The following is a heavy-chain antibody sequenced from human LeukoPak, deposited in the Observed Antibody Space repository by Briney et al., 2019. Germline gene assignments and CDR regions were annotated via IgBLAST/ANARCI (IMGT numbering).Heavy chain of an antibody. Sequence: GGSLRLSCAASGFTFSSYSMNWARQAPGKGLEWVSSICRSSSYIYYADSGKGRSTIARDNPKNSLYLQMNSLRAEETAVYYCARRAEWLRVAGDYWGQGTLVTVSS. CDR1: GFTFSSYS. CDR2: ICRSSSYI. CDR3: ARRAEWLRVAGDY. J-gene: IGHJ4*02. D-gene: IGHD5-12*01. V-gene: IGHV3-21*01.